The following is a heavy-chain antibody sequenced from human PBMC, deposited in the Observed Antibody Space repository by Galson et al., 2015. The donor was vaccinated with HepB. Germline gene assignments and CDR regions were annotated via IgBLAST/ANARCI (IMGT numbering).Heavy chain of an antibody. D-gene: IGHD6-13*01. V-gene: IGHV1-18*04. CDR1: GYTFTNYG. CDR2: ISAYNGNT. CDR3: ARDSCRYSSTSPFEN. Sequence: SVKVSCKASGYTFTNYGITWVRQAPGQGLEWMGWISAYNGNTNYAQNLQGRVTMITATSTSTAYMDLRSLTSDDTAVYYCARDSCRYSSTSPFENWGQGTMVTASS. J-gene: IGHJ3*02.